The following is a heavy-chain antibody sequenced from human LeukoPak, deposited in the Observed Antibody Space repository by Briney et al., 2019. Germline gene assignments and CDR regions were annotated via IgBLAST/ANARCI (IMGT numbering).Heavy chain of an antibody. D-gene: IGHD3-16*01. CDR1: GITVSNIY. V-gene: IGHV3-66*01. CDR3: GRGGYDVDV. CDR2: IRTDGTT. Sequence: GGSLRLSCAASGITVSNIYMTWVRQAPNKWLEWVSTIRTDGTTIYADSVKGRFTISRNTSKNTLYLQMNSLRAEDTAVYYCGRGGYDVDVWGQGTTVSVSS. J-gene: IGHJ6*02.